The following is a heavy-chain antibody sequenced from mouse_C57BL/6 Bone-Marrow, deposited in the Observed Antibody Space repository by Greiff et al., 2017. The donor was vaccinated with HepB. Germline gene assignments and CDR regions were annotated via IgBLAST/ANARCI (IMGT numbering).Heavy chain of an antibody. J-gene: IGHJ2*01. CDR3: ARKSFDYDERGFDY. CDR1: GYTFTSYW. V-gene: IGHV1-64*01. Sequence: QVQLKQPGAELVKPGASVKLSCKASGYTFTSYWMHWVKQRPGQGLEWIGMIHPNSGSTNYNEKFKSKATLTVDKSSSTAYMQLSSLTSEDSAVYYCARKSFDYDERGFDYWGQGTTLTVSS. D-gene: IGHD2-4*01. CDR2: IHPNSGST.